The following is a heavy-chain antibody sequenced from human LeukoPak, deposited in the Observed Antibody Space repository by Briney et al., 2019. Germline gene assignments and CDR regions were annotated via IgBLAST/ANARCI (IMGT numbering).Heavy chain of an antibody. Sequence: ASVKVSCKASGGTFSSYAISWVRQAPGQGLEWMGGIIPIFGTANYAQKFQGRVTITADESTSTAYMELSSLRSEDTAVYYCARGEVFLGYCSGGSCYPDNWFDPWGQGTLVTVSS. J-gene: IGHJ5*02. CDR1: GGTFSSYA. CDR3: ARGEVFLGYCSGGSCYPDNWFDP. D-gene: IGHD2-15*01. V-gene: IGHV1-69*13. CDR2: IIPIFGTA.